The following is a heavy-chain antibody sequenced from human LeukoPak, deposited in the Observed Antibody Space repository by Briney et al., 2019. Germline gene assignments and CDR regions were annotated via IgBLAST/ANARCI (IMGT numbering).Heavy chain of an antibody. CDR2: ISYDGSNK. V-gene: IGHV3-30*18. D-gene: IGHD1-7*01. CDR3: AKDNGTREDWYFDL. J-gene: IGHJ2*01. CDR1: GFTFSSYG. Sequence: SGGSLRLSCAASGFTFSSYGMHWVRQAPGKGLEWVAVISYDGSNKYYADSVKGRFTISRDNSKNTLYLQMNSLRAEDTAVYYCAKDNGTREDWYFDLWGRGTLVTVSS.